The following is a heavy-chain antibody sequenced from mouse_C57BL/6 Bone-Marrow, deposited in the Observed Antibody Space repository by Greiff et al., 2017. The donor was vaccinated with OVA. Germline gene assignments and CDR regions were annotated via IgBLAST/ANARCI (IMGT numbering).Heavy chain of an antibody. Sequence: VHVKQSGAELVRPGASVKLSCTASGFNIKDDYMHWVKQRPEQGLEWIGWIDPENGDTEYASKFQGKATITADTSSNTAYLQLSSLTSEDTAVYCCTTGYYGSSYWGQGTTLTVSS. CDR2: IDPENGDT. V-gene: IGHV14-4*01. CDR1: GFNIKDDY. J-gene: IGHJ2*01. CDR3: TTGYYGSSY. D-gene: IGHD1-1*01.